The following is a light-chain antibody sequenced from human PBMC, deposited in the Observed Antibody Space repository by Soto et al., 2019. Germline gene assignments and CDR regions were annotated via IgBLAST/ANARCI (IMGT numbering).Light chain of an antibody. V-gene: IGKV1-17*03. J-gene: IGKJ1*01. Sequence: DIQMTQSPSAMSASVGDRVVITCRASQGLNNYLAWFQHKPGEVPKRLIYAASSLQSGVPSRFSGSGSGTEFTLTISSLQPEDFGTYYCLQNNKYPWTFGQGTKVDIK. CDR2: AAS. CDR1: QGLNNY. CDR3: LQNNKYPWT.